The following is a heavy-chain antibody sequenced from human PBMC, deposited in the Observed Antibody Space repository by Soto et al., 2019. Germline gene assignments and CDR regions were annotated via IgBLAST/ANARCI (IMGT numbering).Heavy chain of an antibody. V-gene: IGHV3-7*01. CDR1: GFTFSSYW. Sequence: EVQLVESGGGLVQPGGSLRLSCAASGFTFSSYWMTWVRQAPGKGLEWVANIKQDGSEKYYVDSVKGRFTISRDNAKNSLSLKMNSLRAEDTAVYYCARVYSSSWYPNFDYWGQGTLVTVSS. J-gene: IGHJ4*02. CDR3: ARVYSSSWYPNFDY. D-gene: IGHD6-13*01. CDR2: IKQDGSEK.